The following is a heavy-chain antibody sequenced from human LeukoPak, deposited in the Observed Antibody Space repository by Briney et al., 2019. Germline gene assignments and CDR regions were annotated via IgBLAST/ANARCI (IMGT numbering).Heavy chain of an antibody. CDR2: INPSGGST. Sequence: ASVKVSCKASGYTFTSYYMHWVRQAPGQGLEWMGIINPSGGSTSYEQKFQGRVTMTRDTSTSTVYMELSSLRSEDTAVYYCARGKYYYDSSGYLFDYWGQGTLVTVSS. V-gene: IGHV1-46*01. CDR1: GYTFTSYY. D-gene: IGHD3-22*01. CDR3: ARGKYYYDSSGYLFDY. J-gene: IGHJ4*02.